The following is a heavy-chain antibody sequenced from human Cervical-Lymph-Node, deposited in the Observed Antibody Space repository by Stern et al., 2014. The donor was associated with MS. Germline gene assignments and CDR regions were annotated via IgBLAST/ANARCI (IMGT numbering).Heavy chain of an antibody. CDR2: IYYSGST. V-gene: IGHV4-30-4*01. CDR3: ASANCSSTSCPNWFDP. Sequence: QLQLQESGPGLVKPSQTLSLTCTVSGGSISSCDYYWSWIRQPPGQGLEWIVYIYYSGSTYYNPSLKSRVTISVDTSKNQFSLKLSSVTAADTAVYYCASANCSSTSCPNWFDPWGQGTLVTVSS. CDR1: GGSISSCDYY. J-gene: IGHJ5*02. D-gene: IGHD2-2*01.